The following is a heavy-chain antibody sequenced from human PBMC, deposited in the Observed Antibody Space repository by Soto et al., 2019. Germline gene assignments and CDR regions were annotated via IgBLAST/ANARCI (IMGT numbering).Heavy chain of an antibody. Sequence: VASVKVSGKSSGYTFTSCGISWAPQASGQGLEGMGWISAYNGNTNYAQKLQGRDTMTTDTPTSTAHRELRSLRSDDTAVYYCARYLLAAAGDGFDYWGPRTLVTVSS. V-gene: IGHV1-18*01. CDR1: GYTFTSCG. CDR3: ARYLLAAAGDGFDY. J-gene: IGHJ4*02. D-gene: IGHD6-13*01. CDR2: ISAYNGNT.